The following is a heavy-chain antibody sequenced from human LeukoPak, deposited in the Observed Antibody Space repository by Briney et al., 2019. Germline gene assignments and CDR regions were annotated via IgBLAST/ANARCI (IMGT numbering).Heavy chain of an antibody. V-gene: IGHV4-34*01. CDR3: ARGPNYGGNSKDFDY. CDR2: INHSGST. D-gene: IGHD4-23*01. Sequence: SETLSLTCAVYGGSFSGYYWSWIRQPPGKGLEWIGEINHSGSTNYNPSLKSRVTISVDTSKNQFSLRLSSVTAADTAVYYCARGPNYGGNSKDFDYWGEGTLVTVSS. CDR1: GGSFSGYY. J-gene: IGHJ4*02.